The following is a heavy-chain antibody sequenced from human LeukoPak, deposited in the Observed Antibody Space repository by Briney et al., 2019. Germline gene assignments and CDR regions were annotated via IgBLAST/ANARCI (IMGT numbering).Heavy chain of an antibody. J-gene: IGHJ4*02. CDR2: ISGSGGST. CDR1: GFTFSSYA. V-gene: IGHV3-23*01. D-gene: IGHD4-17*01. Sequence: GGSLRLSCAASGFTFSSYAMSWVRQAPGKGLERVSAISGSGGSTYYADSVKGRFTISRDNSKNTLYLQMNSLRAEDTAVYYCAKAKGVYGDYLFYYFDYWGQGTLVTVSS. CDR3: AKAKGVYGDYLFYYFDY.